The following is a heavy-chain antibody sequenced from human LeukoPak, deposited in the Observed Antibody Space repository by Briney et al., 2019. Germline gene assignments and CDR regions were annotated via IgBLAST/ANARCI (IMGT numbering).Heavy chain of an antibody. CDR2: IKSKTDGETT. V-gene: IGHV3-15*01. D-gene: IGHD3-16*02. CDR3: TTDYYDYVWGSYRPDY. J-gene: IGHJ4*02. CDR1: GFTFSNAW. Sequence: PGGSLRLSCAASGFTFSNAWMTWVRQAPGQGLEWVARIKSKTDGETTDYAAPVKGRFTISRDDSKNTLYLQMNSLKTEDTAVYYCTTDYYDYVWGSYRPDYWGQGTLVTVSS.